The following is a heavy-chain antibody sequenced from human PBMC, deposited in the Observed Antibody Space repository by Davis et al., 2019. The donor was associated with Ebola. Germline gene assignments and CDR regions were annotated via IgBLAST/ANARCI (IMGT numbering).Heavy chain of an antibody. V-gene: IGHV6-1*01. CDR2: TYYNSKWYN. CDR1: GDSVSGNIPA. J-gene: IGHJ6*04. Sequence: PSETLSLTCAISGDSVSGNIPAWNWIRQSPSRGFEWLGRTYYNSKWYNDYAVSVKSRITINPDTSKNQFSLHLNTVTPEDTAVYYCARGWLRTGLDVWGKGTTVTVSS. CDR3: ARGWLRTGLDV. D-gene: IGHD5-12*01.